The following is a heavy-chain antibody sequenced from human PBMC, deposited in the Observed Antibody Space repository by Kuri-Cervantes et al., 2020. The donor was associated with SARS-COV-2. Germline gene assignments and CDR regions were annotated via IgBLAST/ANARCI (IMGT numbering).Heavy chain of an antibody. CDR1: GYTFTSYG. Sequence: ASVKVSCKASGYTFTSYGISWVRQAPGQGLEWMGWISAYNGNTNYAQKLQGRVTMTTDTSTSTAYMELRSLRSDDTAVYYCARSPDRVAFLEWLLYDGIYYFDYWGQGTLVTVSS. D-gene: IGHD3-3*01. J-gene: IGHJ4*02. V-gene: IGHV1-18*01. CDR3: ARSPDRVAFLEWLLYDGIYYFDY. CDR2: ISAYNGNT.